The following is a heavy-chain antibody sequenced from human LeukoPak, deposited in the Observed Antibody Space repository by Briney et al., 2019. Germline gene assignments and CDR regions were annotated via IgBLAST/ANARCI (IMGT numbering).Heavy chain of an antibody. J-gene: IGHJ4*02. Sequence: GGSLRLSCAASGFTFSSYGMHWVRQAPGKGLEYVSAISSNGGSTYYANSVKGRFTISRDNSKNTLYLQMGSLRAEDMAVYYCAGGFGVERIEYWGPGNLVTVSS. CDR2: ISSNGGST. CDR3: AGGFGVERIEY. D-gene: IGHD3-3*01. CDR1: GFTFSSYG. V-gene: IGHV3-64*01.